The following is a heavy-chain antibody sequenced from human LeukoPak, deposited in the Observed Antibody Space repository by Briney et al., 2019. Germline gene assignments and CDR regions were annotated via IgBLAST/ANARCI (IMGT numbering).Heavy chain of an antibody. CDR1: GGSLSGYY. V-gene: IGHV4-34*01. CDR3: ARDRSSGSGFDY. Sequence: SETLSLTCAVYGGSLSGYYWSWIRQPPGKGLEWIGEINHSGSTNYNPSLKSRVTISVDTSKNQFSLKLSSVTAADTAVYYCARDRSSGSGFDYWGQGTLVTVSS. D-gene: IGHD6-19*01. J-gene: IGHJ4*02. CDR2: INHSGST.